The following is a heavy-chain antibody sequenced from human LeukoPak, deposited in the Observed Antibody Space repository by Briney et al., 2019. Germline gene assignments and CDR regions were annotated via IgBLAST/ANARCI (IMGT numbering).Heavy chain of an antibody. CDR3: ATPDNWNDVY. J-gene: IGHJ4*02. CDR1: GFTFSSYS. Sequence: PGGSLRLSCAASGFTFSSYSTNWVRQAPGKGLEWVSSISSSSSYIYYADSVKGRFTISRDNAKNSLYLQMNSLRAEDTAVYYCATPDNWNDVYWGQGTLVTVSS. V-gene: IGHV3-21*01. D-gene: IGHD1-1*01. CDR2: ISSSSSYI.